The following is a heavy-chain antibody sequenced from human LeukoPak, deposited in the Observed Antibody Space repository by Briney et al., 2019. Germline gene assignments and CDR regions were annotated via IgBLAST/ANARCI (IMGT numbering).Heavy chain of an antibody. V-gene: IGHV3-53*01. J-gene: IGHJ4*02. CDR2: IYNDGST. CDR3: ASGYSSSWSTCFDY. CDR1: GFTACSNY. Sequence: GGSLRLSCAASGFTACSNYISCVRDAPGGGLERVSVIYNDGSTYYADSVKGRFTISRDNSRNTLYLQMNSLRADDTAVYYCASGYSSSWSTCFDYWGQGTLVTVSS. D-gene: IGHD6-13*01.